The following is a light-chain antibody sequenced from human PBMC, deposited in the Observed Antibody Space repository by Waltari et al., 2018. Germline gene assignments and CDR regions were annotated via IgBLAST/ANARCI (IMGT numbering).Light chain of an antibody. Sequence: QSALTQPASVSGSPGQSLTISCTGTSSYVGGYNYVSWYQHHPGKAPKLMIYDVSNRPSGVSNRFSGSKSGNTASLTISWLQAEDEADYYCSSYTSSSKRVFGGGTKLTVL. J-gene: IGLJ3*02. CDR2: DVS. CDR1: SSYVGGYNY. V-gene: IGLV2-14*03. CDR3: SSYTSSSKRV.